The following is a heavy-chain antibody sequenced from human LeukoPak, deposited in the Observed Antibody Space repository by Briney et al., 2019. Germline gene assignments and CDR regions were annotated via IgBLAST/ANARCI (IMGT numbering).Heavy chain of an antibody. J-gene: IGHJ4*02. CDR1: GLTLSTSW. D-gene: IGHD5-24*01. V-gene: IGHV3-7*01. Sequence: GGSLRLSCVASGLTLSTSWMSWVRQAPGKGLEWVANIKEDGSETYYEDSVKGRFTISRDNAKNSLYLQMNSLRAEDTAVYYCARSPGATTPLDYWGQGTLVTVSS. CDR3: ARSPGATTPLDY. CDR2: IKEDGSET.